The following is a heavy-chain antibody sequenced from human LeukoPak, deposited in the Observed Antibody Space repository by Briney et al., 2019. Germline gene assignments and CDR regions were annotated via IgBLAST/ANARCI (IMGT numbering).Heavy chain of an antibody. CDR2: INAGNDNT. Sequence: ASVKVSCKASGYRFRSYALHWVRQAPGQGLEWMGWINAGNDNTKYSQKFQGRLTITRDNSARTAYMELSSLRSEDTAFYYCARGDDDFWSGYSAFDNGFDYWGQGSLVTVSS. CDR1: GYRFRSYA. J-gene: IGHJ4*02. D-gene: IGHD3-3*01. V-gene: IGHV1-3*01. CDR3: ARGDDDFWSGYSAFDNGFDY.